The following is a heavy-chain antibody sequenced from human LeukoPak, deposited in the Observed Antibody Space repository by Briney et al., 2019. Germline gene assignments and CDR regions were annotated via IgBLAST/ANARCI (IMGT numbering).Heavy chain of an antibody. J-gene: IGHJ3*02. CDR1: GGSISSSSYY. CDR2: IYYSGST. Sequence: SETLSLTCTVSGGSISSSSYYWGWIRQPPGKGLEWIGSIYYSGSTYYNPSLKSRVTISVDTSKNQFSLKLSSVTAADTAVYYCARRYNYDSSGSSAFDIWGQGTMVTVSS. V-gene: IGHV4-39*01. D-gene: IGHD3-22*01. CDR3: ARRYNYDSSGSSAFDI.